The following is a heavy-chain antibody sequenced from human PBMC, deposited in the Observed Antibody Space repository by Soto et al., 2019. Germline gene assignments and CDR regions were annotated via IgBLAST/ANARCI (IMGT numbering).Heavy chain of an antibody. CDR3: ARGVGSSPPQY. D-gene: IGHD1-26*01. CDR1: GGSVSVYY. CDR2: IYASGSP. V-gene: IGHV4-59*02. J-gene: IGHJ4*02. Sequence: SETLSLTCTISGGSVSVYYWSWIRQSTGQGPEWIGYIYASGSPYYNPSLRSRVTISADTSKNQISLKLTSPTAADTAVYYCARGVGSSPPQYWGRGTLVTVSS.